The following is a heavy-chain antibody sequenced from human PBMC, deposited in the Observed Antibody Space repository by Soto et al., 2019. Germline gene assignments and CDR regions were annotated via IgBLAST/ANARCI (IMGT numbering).Heavy chain of an antibody. J-gene: IGHJ4*02. CDR2: ISAYNGNT. D-gene: IGHD2-15*01. Sequence: QVQLVQSGAEVKKPGASVKVSCKASGYTFTNFGISWVRQAPGQGLEWMGWISAYNGNTNYAQNFQGRVTMTTDTSASPAYMERRSLRSDDTAVYHWARGGTPLDYWGQGTLVTVSA. V-gene: IGHV1-18*01. CDR3: ARGGTPLDY. CDR1: GYTFTNFG.